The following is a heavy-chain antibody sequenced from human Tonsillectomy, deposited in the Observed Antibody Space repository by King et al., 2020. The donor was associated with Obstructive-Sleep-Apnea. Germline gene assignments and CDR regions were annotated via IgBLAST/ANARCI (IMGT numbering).Heavy chain of an antibody. CDR1: GGAISSGGCY. J-gene: IGHJ6*02. CDR2: IYYSGST. V-gene: IGHV4-31*03. CDR3: ARERVVVVAASSYYGMDV. Sequence: VQLQESGPGLVKPSQTLSLTCTVSGGAISSGGCYWSWIRQHPGKGLEWIGYIYYSGSTYHNSSLNSRVTISLDTSKNQFSLKLRSVTAADTAVYYCARERVVVVAASSYYGMDVWGQGTTVTVSS. D-gene: IGHD2-15*01.